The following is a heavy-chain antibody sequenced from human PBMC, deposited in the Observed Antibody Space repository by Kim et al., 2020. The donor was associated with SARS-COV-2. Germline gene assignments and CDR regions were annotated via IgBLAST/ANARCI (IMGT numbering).Heavy chain of an antibody. V-gene: IGHV1-69*13. CDR3: AVSSTSFGLWASLPGGMDV. D-gene: IGHD2-2*01. J-gene: IGHJ6*02. CDR1: GGTFSSYA. Sequence: SVKVSCKASGGTFSSYAISWVRQAPGQGLEWMGGIIPIFGTANYAQKFQGRVTITADESTSTAYMELSSLRSEDTAVYYCAVSSTSFGLWASLPGGMDVWGQGTTVTVSS. CDR2: IIPIFGTA.